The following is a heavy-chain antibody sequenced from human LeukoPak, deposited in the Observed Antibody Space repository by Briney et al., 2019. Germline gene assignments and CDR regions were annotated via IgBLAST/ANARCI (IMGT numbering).Heavy chain of an antibody. V-gene: IGHV3-23*01. CDR2: ISGSGGST. CDR3: ASGYCSGGSCYSEFPFDY. Sequence: GGSLRLSCAASGFTFNTYAMSWVRQAPGKGLEWVSAISGSGGSTYYADSVKGRFTISRDNSKNTLYLQMNSLRAEDTAVYYCASGYCSGGSCYSEFPFDYWGQGTLVTVSS. CDR1: GFTFNTYA. J-gene: IGHJ4*02. D-gene: IGHD2-15*01.